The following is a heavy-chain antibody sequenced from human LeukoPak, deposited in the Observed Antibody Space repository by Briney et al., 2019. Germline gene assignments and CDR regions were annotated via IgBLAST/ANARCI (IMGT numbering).Heavy chain of an antibody. Sequence: ASVKVSCKASGYTFTGYYMHWVRQAPGQGLEWMGWITPNSGGTTYAQKFQGWVTMTRDTSISTAYMELSRLRSDDTAVYYCARGAPYSSSWYSSSAYYYYYYGMDVWGQGTTVTVSS. V-gene: IGHV1-2*04. CDR1: GYTFTGYY. D-gene: IGHD6-13*01. CDR2: ITPNSGGT. J-gene: IGHJ6*02. CDR3: ARGAPYSSSWYSSSAYYYYYYGMDV.